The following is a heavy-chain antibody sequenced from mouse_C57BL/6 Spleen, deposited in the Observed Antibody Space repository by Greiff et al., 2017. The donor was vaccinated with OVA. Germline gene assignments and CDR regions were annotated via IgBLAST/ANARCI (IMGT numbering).Heavy chain of an antibody. CDR3: ARDQTYYSNHWYFDV. Sequence: EVQLQESGPGLVKPSQSLSLTCSVTGYSITSGYYWNWIRQFPGNKLEWMGYISYDGSNNYNPSLKNRISNTRDTSKNQCFLKLNSVTTEDTATYYCARDQTYYSNHWYFDVWGTGTTVTVSS. V-gene: IGHV3-6*01. CDR1: GYSITSGYY. D-gene: IGHD2-5*01. CDR2: ISYDGSN. J-gene: IGHJ1*03.